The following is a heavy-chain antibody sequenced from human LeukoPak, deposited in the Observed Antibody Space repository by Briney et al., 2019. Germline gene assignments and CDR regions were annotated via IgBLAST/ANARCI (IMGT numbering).Heavy chain of an antibody. Sequence: ASVKVSCKASGYTFTSYGISWVPQAPEQGLEWMGWISAYNGNTNYAQKLQGRVTMTTDTSTSTAYMELRSLRSDDTAVYYCARGYIPMVRGVITLDYWGQGTLVTVSS. V-gene: IGHV1-18*01. CDR1: GYTFTSYG. CDR3: ARGYIPMVRGVITLDY. J-gene: IGHJ4*02. D-gene: IGHD3-10*01. CDR2: ISAYNGNT.